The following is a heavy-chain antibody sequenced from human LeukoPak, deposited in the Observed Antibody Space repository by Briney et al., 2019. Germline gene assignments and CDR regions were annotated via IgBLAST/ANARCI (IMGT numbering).Heavy chain of an antibody. J-gene: IGHJ5*01. CDR1: GYSFRRNG. Sequence: GASVKVSCKSSGYSFRRNGISWVRQAPGQGLEWMAWISANSGNTNYAQNFQDRVTLTTDTSTSTAYMELRSLRSDDTAVYYCARDVNYAFDCWGQGTLVTVSS. V-gene: IGHV1-18*01. CDR3: ARDVNYAFDC. CDR2: ISANSGNT. D-gene: IGHD2-2*01.